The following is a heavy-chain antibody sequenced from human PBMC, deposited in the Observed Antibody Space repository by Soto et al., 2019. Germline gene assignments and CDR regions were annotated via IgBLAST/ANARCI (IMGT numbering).Heavy chain of an antibody. CDR3: ARDLWGYCGTNCYPLDV. CDR2: IYHSGTT. V-gene: IGHV4-61*08. Sequence: PSETLSLTCTVSGDSVSSGAYYWSWIRQPPGKGLEWIGYIYHSGTTNYNPSLKSRVTISVDTYKNQFSLKLSSVTAADTAIYYCARDLWGYCGTNCYPLDVWGQGTTVTVS. J-gene: IGHJ6*02. D-gene: IGHD2-21*02. CDR1: GDSVSSGAYY.